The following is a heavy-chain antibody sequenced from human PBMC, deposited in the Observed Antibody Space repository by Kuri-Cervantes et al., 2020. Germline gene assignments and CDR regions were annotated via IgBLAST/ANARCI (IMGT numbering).Heavy chain of an antibody. D-gene: IGHD6-6*01. CDR2: IIPIFGTA. CDR1: GYTFTSYG. Sequence: SVKVSCKASGYTFTSYGISWVRQAPGQGLEWMGRIIPIFGTANYAQKFQGRVTITADESTSTAYMELSSLRSEDAAVYYCARDGSIPSSWGQGTLVTVSS. V-gene: IGHV1-69*13. J-gene: IGHJ4*02. CDR3: ARDGSIPSS.